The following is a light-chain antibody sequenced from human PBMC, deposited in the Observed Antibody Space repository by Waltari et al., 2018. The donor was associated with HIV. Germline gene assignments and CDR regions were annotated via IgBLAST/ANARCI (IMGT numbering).Light chain of an antibody. J-gene: IGLJ2*01. CDR1: LGPVNIGPS. CDR2: RST. CDR3: MLFFRSSYL. Sequence: QAVVTQEPSVTVSPGGTVTLNCTSALGPVNIGPSANWFQQRPGQEPSPLFYRSTRRHSLTPERFSASLVDDRAALILLTVWPEDEAVYYCMLFFRSSYLFGGGTKVTVL. V-gene: IGLV7-43*01.